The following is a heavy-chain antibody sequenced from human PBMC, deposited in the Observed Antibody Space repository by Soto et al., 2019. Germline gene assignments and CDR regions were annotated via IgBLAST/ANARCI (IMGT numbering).Heavy chain of an antibody. CDR1: GYTLTELS. CDR3: ATPPPYCTNGVCLGHYYGMDV. Sequence: ASVKVSCKVSGYTLTELSMPWLGQAPGKGLEWRGGFDPEDGETIYAQKFQGRVTMTEDTSTDTAYMELSSLRSEDTAVYYCATPPPYCTNGVCLGHYYGMDVWGQGTTVTVSS. CDR2: FDPEDGET. J-gene: IGHJ6*02. V-gene: IGHV1-24*01. D-gene: IGHD2-8*01.